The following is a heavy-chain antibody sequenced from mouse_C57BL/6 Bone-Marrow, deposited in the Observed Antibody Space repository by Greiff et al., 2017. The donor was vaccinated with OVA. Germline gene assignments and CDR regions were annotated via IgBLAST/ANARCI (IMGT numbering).Heavy chain of an antibody. J-gene: IGHJ2*01. CDR2: IYPGSGST. D-gene: IGHD2-1*01. Sequence: QVQLQQPGAELVKPGASVKMSCKASGYTFTSYWITWVKQRPGQGLEWIGDIYPGSGSTNYNEKFKSKATLTVGTSSSTAYMQLSSLTSEDSAVYYCARSGNHGYWGQGTTRTVSS. CDR1: GYTFTSYW. CDR3: ARSGNHGY. V-gene: IGHV1-55*01.